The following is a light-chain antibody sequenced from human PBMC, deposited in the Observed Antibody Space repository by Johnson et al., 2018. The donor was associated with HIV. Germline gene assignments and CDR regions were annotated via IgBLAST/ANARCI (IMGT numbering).Light chain of an antibody. CDR1: SSNIGNKY. Sequence: QSVLTQAPSVSAAPGQKVTISCSGSSSNIGNKYVSWYQQLPGTAPKLLIYENNKRPSGIPDRFSGSKSGTSATLDITGLQTGDEADYYCGTWDSSLSAGGVFGTGTKVTVL. V-gene: IGLV1-51*02. CDR3: GTWDSSLSAGGV. J-gene: IGLJ1*01. CDR2: ENN.